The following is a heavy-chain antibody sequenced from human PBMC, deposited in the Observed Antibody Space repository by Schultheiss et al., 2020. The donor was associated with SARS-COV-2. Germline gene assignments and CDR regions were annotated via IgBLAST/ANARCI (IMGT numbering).Heavy chain of an antibody. CDR2: IHPNSGGT. CDR3: ARDQKIQGGYSYGKGGMDV. D-gene: IGHD5-18*01. J-gene: IGHJ6*02. Sequence: ASVKVSCKASGYTFTGYYLHWVRQAPGQGLEWMGRIHPNSGGTNYAQKFQGRVTMTTDTSTSTAYMELRSLRSDDTAVYYCARDQKIQGGYSYGKGGMDVWGQGTTVTVSS. CDR1: GYTFTGYY. V-gene: IGHV1-2*06.